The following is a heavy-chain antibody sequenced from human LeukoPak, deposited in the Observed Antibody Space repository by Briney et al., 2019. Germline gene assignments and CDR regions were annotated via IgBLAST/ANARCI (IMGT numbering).Heavy chain of an antibody. CDR3: ARSGYNSGTTHY. D-gene: IGHD1-1*01. CDR1: GFTFSSYS. CDR2: ISSGSSTI. J-gene: IGHJ4*02. Sequence: GGSLRLSCAASGFTFSSYSMNWVRQAPGKGLEWVSYISSGSSTIYYADSVKGRFTISRDNAKNSLYLQMNSLRAEDTAVYYCARSGYNSGTTHYWGQGTLVTVSS. V-gene: IGHV3-48*01.